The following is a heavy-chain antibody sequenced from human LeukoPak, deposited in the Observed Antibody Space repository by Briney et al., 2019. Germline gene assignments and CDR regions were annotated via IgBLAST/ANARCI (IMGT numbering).Heavy chain of an antibody. J-gene: IGHJ4*02. CDR1: GFTFSTYS. D-gene: IGHD4-17*01. CDR3: AKDGDQVTVTKVDY. V-gene: IGHV3-48*01. CDR2: IGSSSSTI. Sequence: PGGSLRLSCAASGFTFSTYSMNWVRQAPGRGLEWVSYIGSSSSTIYYADSVKGRFTISRDNAKNSLYLEMNSLRADDTAVYYCAKDGDQVTVTKVDYWGQGTLVTVSS.